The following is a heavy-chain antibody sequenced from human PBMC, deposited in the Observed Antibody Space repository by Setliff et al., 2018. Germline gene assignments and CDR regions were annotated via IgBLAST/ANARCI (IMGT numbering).Heavy chain of an antibody. CDR1: GITFTSYA. Sequence: PGGSLRLSCVASGITFTSYAMSWVRQAPGKGLAWVSTVSVSGDNTYYTDSVKGRFTTSRDNSKNTVSLQMSSLRAEDTAIYYCAKDKDVRVDYFDYWGPGTLVTVSS. J-gene: IGHJ4*02. D-gene: IGHD3-10*01. CDR2: VSVSGDNT. CDR3: AKDKDVRVDYFDY. V-gene: IGHV3-23*01.